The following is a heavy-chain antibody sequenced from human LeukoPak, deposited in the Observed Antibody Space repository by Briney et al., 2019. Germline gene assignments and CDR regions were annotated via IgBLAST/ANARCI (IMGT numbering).Heavy chain of an antibody. CDR3: VKDYQVGNSPAFGDY. CDR1: GFTFSSHA. V-gene: IGHV3-23*01. CDR2: LIENGATT. D-gene: IGHD1-26*01. Sequence: GGSLRLSCAASGFTFSSHAMRWVRRAPGKGLEWVSGLIENGATTYYADSVKGRFTISRDNSRNTMYLRMNSLRVEDTAVYYCVKDYQVGNSPAFGDYWGQGTLVTISS. J-gene: IGHJ4*02.